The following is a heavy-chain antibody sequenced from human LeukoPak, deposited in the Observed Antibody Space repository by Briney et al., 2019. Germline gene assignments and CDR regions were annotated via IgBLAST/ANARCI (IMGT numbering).Heavy chain of an antibody. V-gene: IGHV4-59*08. D-gene: IGHD6-6*01. CDR2: IYYSGST. CDR3: AKYDGSSFNFDY. Sequence: SETLSLTCTVSGGSISSYYWSWIRQPPGKGLEWIGYIYYSGSTNYNPSLKSRVTISVDTSKNQFSLKLSSVTAADTAVYYCAKYDGSSFNFDYWGQGTLVTVSS. J-gene: IGHJ4*02. CDR1: GGSISSYY.